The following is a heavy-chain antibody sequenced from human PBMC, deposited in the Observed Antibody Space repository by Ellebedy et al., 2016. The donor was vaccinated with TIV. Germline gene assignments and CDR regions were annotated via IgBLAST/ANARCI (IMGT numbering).Heavy chain of an antibody. CDR1: GYSFASDG. V-gene: IGHV1-18*01. CDR2: ISTYNGKT. Sequence: ASVKVSXXASGYSFASDGINWVRQAPGQGLEWMGWISTYNGKTESAQKFQGRVTMTTSASRTTVYMELRSLRSDDTAVYYCARENSNDWFWDYWGQGTLVTVSS. D-gene: IGHD3-9*01. J-gene: IGHJ4*02. CDR3: ARENSNDWFWDY.